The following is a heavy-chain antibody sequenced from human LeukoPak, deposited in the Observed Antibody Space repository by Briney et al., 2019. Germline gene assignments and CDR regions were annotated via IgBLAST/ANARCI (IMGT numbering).Heavy chain of an antibody. Sequence: GGSLRLSCAASGFTFNSYAMSWVRQAPGKGLEWVSAISGSGGSTYYADSVKGRFTISRDNSKNTLYLQMNSLRAEDTAVYYCAKRGTSSGSGGYYFDYWGQGTLVTVSS. V-gene: IGHV3-23*01. D-gene: IGHD1-1*01. J-gene: IGHJ4*02. CDR2: ISGSGGST. CDR3: AKRGTSSGSGGYYFDY. CDR1: GFTFNSYA.